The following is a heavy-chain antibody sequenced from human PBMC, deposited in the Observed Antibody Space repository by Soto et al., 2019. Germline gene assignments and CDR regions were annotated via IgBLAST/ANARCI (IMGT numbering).Heavy chain of an antibody. V-gene: IGHV3-48*01. CDR2: ISSSSSTI. D-gene: IGHD2-15*01. CDR1: GFTFSSYA. CDR3: ARADCSGGSCYSELSFYYYYYYMDV. J-gene: IGHJ6*03. Sequence: PGGSLRLSCAASGFTFSSYAMSWVRQAPGKGLEWVSDISSSSSTIYYADSVKGRFTISRDNAKNSLYLQMNSLRAEDTAVYYCARADCSGGSCYSELSFYYYYYYMDVWGKGTTVTVSS.